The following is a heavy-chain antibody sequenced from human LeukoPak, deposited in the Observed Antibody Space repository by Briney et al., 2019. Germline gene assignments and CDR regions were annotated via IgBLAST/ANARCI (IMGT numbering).Heavy chain of an antibody. CDR1: GYSISSGYY. CDR2: INHSGST. Sequence: SETLSLTSTVSGYSISSGYYWGWIRQPPGKGLEWIGGINHSGSTNYNPSLKSRVTISVDTSKNQFSLKLSSVTAADTAVYYCARGPTNTITMIVLFDYWGQGTLVTVSS. J-gene: IGHJ4*02. V-gene: IGHV4-38-2*02. CDR3: ARGPTNTITMIVLFDY. D-gene: IGHD3-22*01.